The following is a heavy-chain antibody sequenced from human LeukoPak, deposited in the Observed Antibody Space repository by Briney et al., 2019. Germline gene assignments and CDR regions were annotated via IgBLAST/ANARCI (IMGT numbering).Heavy chain of an antibody. Sequence: GGSLRLSCAASGFTFTSYSMNWVRQAPGKGLEWVSSISGSSTFIYYADSVKGRFTISRDNAKNSLYLQMNSLRAEDTAVYYCAKEDYDLSYFDFWGQGTLVTVSS. V-gene: IGHV3-21*01. CDR2: ISGSSTFI. CDR3: AKEDYDLSYFDF. J-gene: IGHJ4*02. CDR1: GFTFTSYS. D-gene: IGHD3-3*01.